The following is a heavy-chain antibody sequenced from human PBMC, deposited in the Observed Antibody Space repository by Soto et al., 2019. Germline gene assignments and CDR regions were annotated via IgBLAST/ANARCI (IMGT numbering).Heavy chain of an antibody. CDR2: IYYSGST. Sequence: QLQLQESGPGLVKPSETLSLTCTVSGGSISSNSYYWGWIRQPPGKGLVWIGSIYYSGSTYYNPSLKSRVTIAVDTSKNQFSLKLSSVTAADTAVYYCGRRGYSGYPFDYWGQGTRVTVSA. J-gene: IGHJ4*02. V-gene: IGHV4-39*01. CDR1: GGSISSNSYY. D-gene: IGHD5-12*01. CDR3: GRRGYSGYPFDY.